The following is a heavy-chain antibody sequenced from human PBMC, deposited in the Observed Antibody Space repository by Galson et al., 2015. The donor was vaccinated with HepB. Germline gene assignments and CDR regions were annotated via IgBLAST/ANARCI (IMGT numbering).Heavy chain of an antibody. CDR2: ISTSSVTT. J-gene: IGHJ6*02. V-gene: IGHV3-48*02. CDR1: GFTFRYYT. CDR3: ARGATLNYAMDV. Sequence: SLRLSCAASGFTFRYYTMHWVRQAPGKGPEWVSSISTSSVTTYYADSMKGRLTISRDNAKKLLYLQMNSLRDDDTAVYYCARGATLNYAMDVWGQGTTVTVSS.